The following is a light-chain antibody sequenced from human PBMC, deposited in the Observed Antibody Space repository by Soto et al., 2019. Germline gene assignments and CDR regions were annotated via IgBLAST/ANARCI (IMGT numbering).Light chain of an antibody. CDR2: GAS. V-gene: IGKV3-20*01. CDR3: QQYASSLPWT. CDR1: QRVSSGY. J-gene: IGKJ1*01. Sequence: EIVLTQSPGTLSLSPGERATLSCRASQRVSSGYLGWYQQRPGQAPRLLLYGASNRAAGIPDRFSGRGSETDFTLTISRLEPEDFAVYYCQQYASSLPWTFGQGTKVEIK.